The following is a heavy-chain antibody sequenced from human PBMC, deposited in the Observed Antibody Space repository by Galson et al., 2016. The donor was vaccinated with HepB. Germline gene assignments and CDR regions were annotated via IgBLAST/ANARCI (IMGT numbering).Heavy chain of an antibody. V-gene: IGHV3-9*01. CDR1: GFNFDDYA. CDR2: IGVNSDSI. J-gene: IGHJ4*02. Sequence: SLRLSCAASGFNFDDYAMHWVRQPPGKGLEWVSGIGVNSDSIGYADSVKGRFTISRDNAKNSLYLQMNSLRAEDTAFYYCAKDMNWVRGVWLVDRTFDNWGQGTLVAVSS. CDR3: AKDMNWVRGVWLVDRTFDN. D-gene: IGHD3-10*01.